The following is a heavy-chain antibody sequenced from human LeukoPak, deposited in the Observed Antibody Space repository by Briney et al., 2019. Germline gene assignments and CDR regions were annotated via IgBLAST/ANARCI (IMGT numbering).Heavy chain of an antibody. D-gene: IGHD3-22*01. J-gene: IGHJ4*02. V-gene: IGHV3-23*01. CDR2: ISGSGGGT. CDR3: ATRGTYYYDNSSYWGFDY. Sequence: GGSLRLSCAASGFTFSSYAMSWVRQAPGKGLEWVSAISGSGGGTYYADSVRGRFTISRDNSKNTLYLQMNSLRAEDTAVYYCATRGTYYYDNSSYWGFDYWGQGTLVTVSS. CDR1: GFTFSSYA.